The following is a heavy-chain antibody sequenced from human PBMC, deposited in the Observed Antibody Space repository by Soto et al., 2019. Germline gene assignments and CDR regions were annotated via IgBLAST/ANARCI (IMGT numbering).Heavy chain of an antibody. V-gene: IGHV1-18*04. CDR1: GYTFTDYG. J-gene: IGHJ5*02. CDR2: ISTKNGNT. CDR3: ARVPTPTHGDSNNNNWFDP. D-gene: IGHD4-17*01. Sequence: QVQLVQSGAEVKKPGASVKVSCKTSGYTFTDYGVNWVRQAPGQGLEWMGWISTKNGNTKYAQNLQDRVTMTTDTSTSTAYMELRSLKSEDTAVYYCARVPTPTHGDSNNNNWFDPWGQGTLVTVSS.